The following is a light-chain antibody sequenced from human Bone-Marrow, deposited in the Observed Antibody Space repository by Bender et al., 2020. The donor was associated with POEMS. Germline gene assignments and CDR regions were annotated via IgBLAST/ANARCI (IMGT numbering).Light chain of an antibody. V-gene: IGLV2-11*01. CDR2: DVS. Sequence: QSALTQPRSVSGSPGQSVTISCTGTTSNVGGYNYVSWYQHHPGRAPKLMIYDVSERPSGVPDRFLGSKSGNTASLTIPGLQADDEADYYCAAYTGTTVVFGGGTKLTVL. J-gene: IGLJ2*01. CDR1: TSNVGGYNY. CDR3: AAYTGTTVV.